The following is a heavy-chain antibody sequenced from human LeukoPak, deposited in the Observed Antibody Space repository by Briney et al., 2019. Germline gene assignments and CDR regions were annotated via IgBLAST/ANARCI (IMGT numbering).Heavy chain of an antibody. V-gene: IGHV1-46*01. CDR2: INPSGGST. CDR3: ARDGGDPDAFDI. J-gene: IGHJ3*02. D-gene: IGHD2-21*02. CDR1: GYTFTSYY. Sequence: ASVKVSCEASGYTFTSYYMHWVRQAPGQGLEWMGIINPSGGSTSYAQKFQGRVTMTRDMSTSTVYMELSSLRSEGTAVYYRARDGGDPDAFDIWGQGTMVTVSS.